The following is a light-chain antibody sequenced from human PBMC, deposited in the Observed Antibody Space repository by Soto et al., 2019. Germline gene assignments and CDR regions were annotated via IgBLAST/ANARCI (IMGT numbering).Light chain of an antibody. CDR3: HQRSNWPPFT. CDR1: QSVSSY. Sequence: EIVLTQSPATLSLSPGERATLSCRASQSVSSYLAWYQQKPGQAPRLLIYDASNRATGIPARFSGSGSGTDFTLTIRSLEPEDFAVYYCHQRSNWPPFTFGGGTKVEIK. J-gene: IGKJ4*01. CDR2: DAS. V-gene: IGKV3-11*01.